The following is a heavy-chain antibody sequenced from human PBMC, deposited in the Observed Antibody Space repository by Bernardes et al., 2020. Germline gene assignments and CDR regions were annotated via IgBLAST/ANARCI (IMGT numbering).Heavy chain of an antibody. CDR2: ISAYNDNT. CDR3: AKDLRDFWTGSYFDY. D-gene: IGHD3-3*01. V-gene: IGHV1-18*01. J-gene: IGHJ4*02. Sequence: ASMKVSCKASGYTFSSYGISWVRQAPGQGLEWMGWISAYNDNTNYAQKLQGRVTMTTDTSTSTAYMELRSLRSDDTAVYYCAKDLRDFWTGSYFDYWGQGTLVTVSS. CDR1: GYTFSSYG.